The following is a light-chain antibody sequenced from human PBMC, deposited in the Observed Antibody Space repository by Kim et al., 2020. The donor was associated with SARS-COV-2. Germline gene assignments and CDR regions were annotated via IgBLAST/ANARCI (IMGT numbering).Light chain of an antibody. V-gene: IGLV2-14*03. CDR1: SSYVRCYYY. J-gene: IGLJ1*01. CDR2: YVT. Sequence: GQSITLSSTGTSSYVRCYYYVSWYQQHPGKAPTLPFSYVTNRPSGVSNRFSGSKSGNTASLTISGLQAEDEADYYCSSYTGVTTYVFGTGTKVTVL. CDR3: SSYTGVTTYV.